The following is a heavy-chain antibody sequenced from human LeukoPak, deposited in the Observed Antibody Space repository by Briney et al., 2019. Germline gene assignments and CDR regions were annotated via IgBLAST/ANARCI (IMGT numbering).Heavy chain of an antibody. D-gene: IGHD5-24*01. CDR2: ISSSSSTI. Sequence: GGSLRLSCAASGFTFSSYSMNWVRQAPGKGLEWVSYISSSSSTIYYADSVKGRFTISRDNAKNSLYLQMNSLRDEDTVVYYCARGRRDGYNFPRLEYFDYWGQGTLVTVSS. J-gene: IGHJ4*02. CDR1: GFTFSSYS. V-gene: IGHV3-48*02. CDR3: ARGRRDGYNFPRLEYFDY.